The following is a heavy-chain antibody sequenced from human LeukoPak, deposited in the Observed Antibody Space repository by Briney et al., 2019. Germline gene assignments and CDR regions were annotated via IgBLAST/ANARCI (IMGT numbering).Heavy chain of an antibody. V-gene: IGHV3-7*01. J-gene: IGHJ4*02. CDR3: ARDAGWGYYDL. CDR2: IDKHGNGK. Sequence: GGSLRLSCVASGFTFSISWVTWVRQAPGKGLEWVANIDKHGNGKYYVDSVKGRFAISRDYATNSVFLQMNSLSAEDTSVYYCARDAGWGYYDLWGQGTPVTVSS. D-gene: IGHD1-26*01. CDR1: GFTFSISW.